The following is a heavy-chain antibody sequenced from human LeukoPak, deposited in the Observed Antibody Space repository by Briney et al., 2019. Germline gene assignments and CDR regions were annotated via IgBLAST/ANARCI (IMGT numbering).Heavy chain of an antibody. D-gene: IGHD4-11*01. CDR2: ISGSGGST. V-gene: IGHV3-23*01. J-gene: IGHJ4*02. CDR1: GFTFSSYW. Sequence: GGSLRLSCAASGFTFSSYWMSWVRQAPGKGLEWVSAISGSGGSTYYADSVKGRFTISRDNSKNTLYLQMNSLRAEDTAVYYCAKHSNYAEYFDYWGQGTLVTVSS. CDR3: AKHSNYAEYFDY.